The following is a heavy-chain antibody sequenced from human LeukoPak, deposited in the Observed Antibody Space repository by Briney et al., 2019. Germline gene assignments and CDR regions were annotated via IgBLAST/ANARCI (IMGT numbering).Heavy chain of an antibody. Sequence: TLSLTCTVPGGSISSYYWSWIRQPPGKALEWLALIYWNDDKRYSPSLRSSLTITKDTSKNQVVLKVTNVDPVDTATYYCAHSGGFGESARHFDYWGQGLLVTVSS. CDR3: AHSGGFGESARHFDY. V-gene: IGHV2-5*01. CDR2: IYWNDDK. CDR1: GGSISSYYW. J-gene: IGHJ4*02. D-gene: IGHD3-10*01.